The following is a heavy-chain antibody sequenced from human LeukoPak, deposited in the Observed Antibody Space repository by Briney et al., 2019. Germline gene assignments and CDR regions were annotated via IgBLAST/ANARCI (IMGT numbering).Heavy chain of an antibody. J-gene: IGHJ4*02. CDR2: ISGTGDRT. CDR3: ARDPTGGTFDY. V-gene: IGHV3-23*01. CDR1: GFTFRSYG. D-gene: IGHD3-16*01. Sequence: PGRSLRLSCVASGFTFRSYGMHWVRQAPGKGPEWLSCISGTGDRTYYADSVRGRFTISRDNSKNMLYLQMNSLTAEDTAVYYCARDPTGGTFDYWGQGTLVTVSS.